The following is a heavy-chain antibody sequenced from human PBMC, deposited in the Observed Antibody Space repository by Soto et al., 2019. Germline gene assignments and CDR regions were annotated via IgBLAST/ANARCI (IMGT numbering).Heavy chain of an antibody. CDR1: GFAFSTYG. V-gene: IGHV3-33*01. D-gene: IGHD3-22*01. Sequence: QVLLVESGGGVVQPGRSLRLSCAASGFAFSTYGMHWVRQAPGKGLEWVATIWFDGSNIYYADSVEGRFTISRYNSKNTLYLYMSSLRAEDTAVYYCARWDPPQGESRGYFDYWGQGTLVTVSS. CDR2: IWFDGSNI. CDR3: ARWDPPQGESRGYFDY. J-gene: IGHJ4*02.